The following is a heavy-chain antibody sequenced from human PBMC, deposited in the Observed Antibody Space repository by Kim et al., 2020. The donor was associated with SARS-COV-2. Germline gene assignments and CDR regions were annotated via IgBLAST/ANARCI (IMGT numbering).Heavy chain of an antibody. CDR3: ARGVSSAWTLRAWFDP. V-gene: IGHV4-4*02. CDR2: VDHSGTT. CDR1: GVSISSSSC. D-gene: IGHD3-22*01. J-gene: IGHJ5*02. Sequence: SETLSLTCVVSGVSISSSSCWSWVRQPPGEGLEWIGEVDHSGTTTYSVSLKSRVTISVDKSMNQFSLRLNSVSAADTAVYYCARGVSSAWTLRAWFDPWG.